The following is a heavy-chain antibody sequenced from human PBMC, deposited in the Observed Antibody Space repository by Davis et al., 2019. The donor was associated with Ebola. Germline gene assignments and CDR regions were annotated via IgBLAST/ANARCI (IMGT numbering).Heavy chain of an antibody. CDR2: SSTYNGNT. CDR3: ARAASSLLNDY. CDR1: GYTFTDYA. J-gene: IGHJ4*02. D-gene: IGHD3-10*01. V-gene: IGHV1-18*01. Sequence: SVKVSCRASGYTFTDYAFTWLRQAPGQGLEWMGWSSTYNGNTNYAQKLQGRVTMTTDTSTNTAHMELRSLTTDDTAVYYCARAASSLLNDYWGQGTLVTVSS.